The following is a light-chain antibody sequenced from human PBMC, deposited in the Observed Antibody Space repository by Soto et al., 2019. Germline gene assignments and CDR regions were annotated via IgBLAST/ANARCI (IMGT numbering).Light chain of an antibody. J-gene: IGLJ2*01. CDR1: SSNIGSNT. CDR3: AAWDDSLNGFVV. Sequence: QSGLTQPPSASGTPGQRVTISCSGSSSNIGSNTVNWYQQLPGTAPKLLIYSNNQRPSGVPDRFSGSKSGTSASLAISGLQSEDEADYYCAAWDDSLNGFVVFGGGTKVTVL. CDR2: SNN. V-gene: IGLV1-44*01.